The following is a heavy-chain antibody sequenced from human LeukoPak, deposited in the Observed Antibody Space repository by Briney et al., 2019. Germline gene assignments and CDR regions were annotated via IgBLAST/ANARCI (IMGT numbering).Heavy chain of an antibody. CDR3: ARGSSGWYYYYYYMDV. Sequence: TSETLSLTCTVSGGSISSSSYYWGWIRQPPGKGLEWIGSIYYSGSTYYNPSLKSRVTISVDTSKNQFSLKLSSVTAADTAVYYCARGSSGWYYYYYYMDVWGKGTTVTVSS. CDR1: GGSISSSSYY. CDR2: IYYSGST. D-gene: IGHD6-19*01. J-gene: IGHJ6*03. V-gene: IGHV4-39*07.